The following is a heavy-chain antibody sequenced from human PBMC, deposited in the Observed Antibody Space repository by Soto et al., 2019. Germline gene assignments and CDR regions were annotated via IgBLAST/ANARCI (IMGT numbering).Heavy chain of an antibody. V-gene: IGHV1-18*01. J-gene: IGHJ4*02. D-gene: IGHD3-22*01. CDR1: GYTFTSYT. CDR2: ISAHSGNT. Sequence: QVQLVQSGTEVKKPGASVKVSCKASGYTFTSYTITWVRQAPGQGLEWMGSISAHSGNTNYAQKLQGRVTMATDTSSTTAYRELRSLRSDDTAVYYCARGYYDSSGYYYRYWGQGTLVSVSS. CDR3: ARGYYDSSGYYYRY.